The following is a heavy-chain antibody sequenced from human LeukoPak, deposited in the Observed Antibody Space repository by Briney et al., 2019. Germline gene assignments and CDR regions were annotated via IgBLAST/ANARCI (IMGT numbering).Heavy chain of an antibody. Sequence: GGSLRLSCAASGFTFSSYGMHWIRQAPGKGLEWVGFIRNDGSNKYYADSVKGRFTISSDNSKNTLYLQMNSLGTEDTAVYYCAKVRRDTGNYWGQGTLVTVSS. V-gene: IGHV3-30*02. CDR2: IRNDGSNK. CDR3: AKVRRDTGNY. CDR1: GFTFSSYG. J-gene: IGHJ4*02. D-gene: IGHD5-18*01.